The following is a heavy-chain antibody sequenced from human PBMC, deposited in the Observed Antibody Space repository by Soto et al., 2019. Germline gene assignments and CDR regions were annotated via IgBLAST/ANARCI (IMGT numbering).Heavy chain of an antibody. CDR3: ARRRGGSTSCCWFDP. J-gene: IGHJ5*02. D-gene: IGHD2-2*01. V-gene: IGHV1-18*01. Sequence: QVQLVQSGAAVKKPGASVKVSCKASGYTFTSYGISWVRQAPGQGREWMGWISAYNGNTNYAQKLQGGVTMTTDTSTSTAYMELRSLRSDDRAVYYCARRRGGSTSCCWFDPWGQGTLVTVSS. CDR2: ISAYNGNT. CDR1: GYTFTSYG.